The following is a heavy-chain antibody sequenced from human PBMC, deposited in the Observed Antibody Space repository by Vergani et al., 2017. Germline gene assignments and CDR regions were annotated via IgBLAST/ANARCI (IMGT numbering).Heavy chain of an antibody. Sequence: QVQLVQSGAEVKKPGASVKVSCKASGYTFTSYGISWVRQAPGQGLEWMGWISAYNGNTNYAKTLQGRVTMTTATYTTTAYMELRSLRADDTAVYYCERADSVVVIAMPLDYWGQGTLVTVSS. CDR2: ISAYNGNT. D-gene: IGHD2-21*01. CDR3: ERADSVVVIAMPLDY. V-gene: IGHV1-18*01. CDR1: GYTFTSYG. J-gene: IGHJ4*02.